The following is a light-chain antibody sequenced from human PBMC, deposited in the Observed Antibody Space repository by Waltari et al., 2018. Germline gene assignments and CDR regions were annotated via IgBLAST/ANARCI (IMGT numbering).Light chain of an antibody. J-gene: IGKJ1*01. CDR2: WAS. CDR1: QSVLHRSNSKNY. Sequence: DIVMTQSPDSLAVSLGERATINCRSSQSVLHRSNSKNYLAWYQQKPGHPPKLLIYWASTLDSGVPDRFSGSGSGTDFTLTIGSLQAEDVAVYYCQQYYTTPRTFGHGTRVEIK. V-gene: IGKV4-1*01. CDR3: QQYYTTPRT.